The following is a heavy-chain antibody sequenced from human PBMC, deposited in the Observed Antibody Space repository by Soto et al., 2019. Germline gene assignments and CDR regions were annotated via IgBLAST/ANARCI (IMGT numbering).Heavy chain of an antibody. CDR1: GGSFSGYY. D-gene: IGHD2-2*01. Sequence: QVQLQQWGAGLLKPSETLSLTCAVYGGSFSGYYWSWIRQPPGKGLEWIGEINHSGSTNYNPSLKSRVTISVDTSKSQFSLKLSSVTAADTAVYYCARILDQLAQIDYWGQGTLVTVSS. CDR2: INHSGST. V-gene: IGHV4-34*01. CDR3: ARILDQLAQIDY. J-gene: IGHJ4*02.